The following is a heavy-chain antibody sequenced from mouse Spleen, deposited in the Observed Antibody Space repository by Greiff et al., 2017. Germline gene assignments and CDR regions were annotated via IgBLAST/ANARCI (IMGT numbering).Heavy chain of an antibody. CDR2: IYPRSGNT. V-gene: IGHV1-81*01. J-gene: IGHJ1*01. Sequence: VQLQQSGAELARPGASVKLSCKASGYTFTSYGISWVKQRTGQGLEWIGEIYPRSGNTYYNEKFKGKATLTADKSSSTAYMELRSLTSEDSAVYFCARSLTGKDWYFDVWGAGTTVTVSS. CDR1: GYTFTSYG. D-gene: IGHD4-1*01. CDR3: ARSLTGKDWYFDV.